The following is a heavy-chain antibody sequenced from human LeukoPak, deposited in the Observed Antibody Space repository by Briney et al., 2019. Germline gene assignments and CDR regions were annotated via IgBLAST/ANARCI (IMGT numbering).Heavy chain of an antibody. V-gene: IGHV4-39*01. J-gene: IGHJ4*02. Sequence: KPSETLSLTCSVSGDSVSSGNYFWGWIRQPPGKGLEWIGNINYLGSTAYNPSLKSRVTMSVDTSKNQFSLKITSVTAADTAVYYCARLSKGRYFDYIFDYWGQGTLVTVSS. CDR2: INYLGST. D-gene: IGHD3-9*01. CDR1: GDSVSSGNYF. CDR3: ARLSKGRYFDYIFDY.